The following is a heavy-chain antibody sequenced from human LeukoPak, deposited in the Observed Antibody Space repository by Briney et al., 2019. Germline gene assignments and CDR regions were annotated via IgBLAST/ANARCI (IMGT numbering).Heavy chain of an antibody. D-gene: IGHD3-9*01. CDR1: GFTFSAYW. V-gene: IGHV3-74*01. Sequence: GGSLTLSYAASGFTFSAYWMHWVRHVPGKGLVWVSRIHREGTTTIYADSVKGRFTISRDNGKNTLYLHMNSLRADDTAVYYCARDSDWLLFDYWGQGTLVTVSS. CDR3: ARDSDWLLFDY. CDR2: IHREGTTT. J-gene: IGHJ4*02.